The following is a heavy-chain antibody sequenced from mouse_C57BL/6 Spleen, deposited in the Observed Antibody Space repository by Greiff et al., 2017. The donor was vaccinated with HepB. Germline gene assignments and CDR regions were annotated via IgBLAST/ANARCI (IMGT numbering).Heavy chain of an antibody. CDR3: AIKDDGYSLLGFDV. V-gene: IGHV1-74*01. CDR2: IHPSDSDT. CDR1: GYTFTSYW. D-gene: IGHD2-3*01. J-gene: IGHJ1*03. Sequence: QVQLQQPGAELVKPGASVKVSCKASGYTFTSYWMHWVKQRPGQGLEWIGRIHPSDSDTNYNQKFKGKATLTVDKSSSTAYMQLSSRTSEDSAVYYCAIKDDGYSLLGFDVWGTGTTVTVSS.